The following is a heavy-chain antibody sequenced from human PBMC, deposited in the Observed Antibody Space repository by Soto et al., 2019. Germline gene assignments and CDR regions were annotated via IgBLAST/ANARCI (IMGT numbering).Heavy chain of an antibody. CDR2: IYYSGST. CDR3: ARSRGDAEYFQH. Sequence: SETLSLTCTVSGGSISSGGYYWSWIRQHPGKGLEWIGYIYYSGSTYYNPSLKSRVTISVDTSKNQFSLKLSSVTAADTAVYYCARSRGDAEYFQHWGQGTLVTVSS. J-gene: IGHJ1*01. D-gene: IGHD2-21*01. V-gene: IGHV4-31*03. CDR1: GGSISSGGYY.